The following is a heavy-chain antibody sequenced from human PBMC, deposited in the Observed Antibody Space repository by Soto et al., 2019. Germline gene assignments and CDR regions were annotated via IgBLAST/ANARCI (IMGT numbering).Heavy chain of an antibody. Sequence: QVQLVESGGGVVQSGRSLRLSCAASGFIFSSYGMHWVRQALGKGLEWVAVISYDGSNKYYADAVKGRFTISRDNSKNTLYLLMNSLRAEDTAVYYCARGGKYSSSWYDFFQYWGQGTLVTVSS. CDR3: ARGGKYSSSWYDFFQY. J-gene: IGHJ1*01. CDR1: GFIFSSYG. V-gene: IGHV3-30*03. D-gene: IGHD6-13*01. CDR2: ISYDGSNK.